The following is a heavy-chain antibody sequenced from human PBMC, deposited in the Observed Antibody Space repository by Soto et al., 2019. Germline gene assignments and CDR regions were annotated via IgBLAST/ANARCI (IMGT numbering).Heavy chain of an antibody. CDR1: GFSLTTSGVA. CDR2: IYWDDDK. J-gene: IGHJ1*01. V-gene: IGHV2-5*02. CDR3: VHSTTVINRDLRQFNH. D-gene: IGHD4-17*01. Sequence: QITLKESGPTLAKPTQTLTLTCTFSGFSLTTSGVAVGWIRQPPGKALEWLALIYWDDDKRYSPSLRSRLTITKDTSKNQVVLSMTNMDPVDTATYYCVHSTTVINRDLRQFNHWGQGTLVTVSS.